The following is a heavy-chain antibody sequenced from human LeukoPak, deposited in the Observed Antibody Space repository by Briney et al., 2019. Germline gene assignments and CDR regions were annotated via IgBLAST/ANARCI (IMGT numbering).Heavy chain of an antibody. CDR2: INHSGST. V-gene: IGHV4-34*01. J-gene: IGHJ6*02. D-gene: IGHD2-15*01. Sequence: SETLSLTCAVYGGSFSGYYWSWIRQPPGKGLEWIGEINHSGSTNYNPSLKSRVTISVDTSKNQFSLKLSSVTAADTAVYYCAGGGPSSAQRGGSCYGYYYYYYGMDVWGQGTTVTVSS. CDR3: AGGGPSSAQRGGSCYGYYYYYYGMDV. CDR1: GGSFSGYY.